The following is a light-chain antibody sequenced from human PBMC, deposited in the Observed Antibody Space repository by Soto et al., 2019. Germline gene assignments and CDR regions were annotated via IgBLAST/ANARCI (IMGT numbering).Light chain of an antibody. CDR2: DAS. CDR3: QQLNAYPLT. V-gene: IGKV1-5*01. Sequence: DIQMTPSPSSGSASVGDRVTITGRAIQRMSSYLNWYQQKPGKAPKVLIYDASNLKSGVPSRFSGSVSGTEFTLTISSMQTDDFATXXCQQLNAYPLTVGQGPRREIK. CDR1: QRMSSY. J-gene: IGKJ5*01.